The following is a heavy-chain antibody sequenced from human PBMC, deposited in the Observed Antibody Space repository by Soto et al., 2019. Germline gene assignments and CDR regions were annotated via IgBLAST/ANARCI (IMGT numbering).Heavy chain of an antibody. Sequence: EVQLVESGGGLVQPGGSLRLSCGASGFTFRTYWLSLVRQVPGKGLEWVANINQDGSEKNYVDSVKGRFTISRDNAKNSLHLQMSSLRAEDTALYYCARDGSTSWYSYDYHGMAVWGQGTTVTVSS. D-gene: IGHD5-18*01. CDR1: GFTFRTYW. V-gene: IGHV3-7*05. CDR3: ARDGSTSWYSYDYHGMAV. CDR2: INQDGSEK. J-gene: IGHJ6*02.